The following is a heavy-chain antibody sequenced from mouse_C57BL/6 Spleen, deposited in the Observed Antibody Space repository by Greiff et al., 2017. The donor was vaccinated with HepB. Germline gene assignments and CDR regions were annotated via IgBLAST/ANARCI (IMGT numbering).Heavy chain of an antibody. CDR3: ARGGNYLGGYAMDY. CDR1: GYSITSGYY. V-gene: IGHV3-6*01. D-gene: IGHD2-1*01. CDR2: ISYDGSN. Sequence: EVKVEESGPGLVKPSQSLSLTCSVTGYSITSGYYWNWIRQFPGNKLEWMGYISYDGSNNYNPSLKNRISSTRDTYKNQFFLKLNSVTTEDTATYYCARGGNYLGGYAMDYWGQGTSVTVSS. J-gene: IGHJ4*01.